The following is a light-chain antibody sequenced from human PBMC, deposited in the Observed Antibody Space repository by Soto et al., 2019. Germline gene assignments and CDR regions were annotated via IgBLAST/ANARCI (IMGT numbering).Light chain of an antibody. Sequence: QSVLTQPPSASGSPGQSVTIPCTGTYSDIGAYNLVSWYQQHPGKAPKLMIYEGSKRPSGVSNRFSGSKSGNTASLTISGLQAEDEADYYCCSYAGSSTYVFGTGTKVTVL. V-gene: IGLV2-23*01. J-gene: IGLJ1*01. CDR3: CSYAGSSTYV. CDR1: YSDIGAYNL. CDR2: EGS.